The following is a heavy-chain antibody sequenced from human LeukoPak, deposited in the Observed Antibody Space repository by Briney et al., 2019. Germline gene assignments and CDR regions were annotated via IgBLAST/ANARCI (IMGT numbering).Heavy chain of an antibody. Sequence: ETLSLTCGVSGASISRPYWWIWVRQPPGKGPEWVANIRQDGNEFYYVDSVKGRFTISRDNAKNSLYLQMNSLRVEDTAVYYCARDKMSGPTLLDYWGQGTLVTVSS. CDR3: ARDKMSGPTLLDY. CDR1: GASISRPYW. V-gene: IGHV3-7*01. CDR2: IRQDGNEF. D-gene: IGHD3-10*01. J-gene: IGHJ4*02.